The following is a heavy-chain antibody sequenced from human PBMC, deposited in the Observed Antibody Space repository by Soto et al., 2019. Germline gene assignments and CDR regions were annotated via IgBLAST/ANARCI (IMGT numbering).Heavy chain of an antibody. D-gene: IGHD3-10*01. Sequence: SETLSLTCTVSGGSISSGGYYWSWIRQHPGKGLEWIGYIYYSGSTYYNPSLKSRVTISVDTSKNTLYLQMNSLRAEDTAVYYCAREFTMVRGFHYYGMDVWGHGTTVTVSS. CDR2: IYYSGST. CDR1: GGSISSGGYY. CDR3: AREFTMVRGFHYYGMDV. V-gene: IGHV4-31*03. J-gene: IGHJ6*02.